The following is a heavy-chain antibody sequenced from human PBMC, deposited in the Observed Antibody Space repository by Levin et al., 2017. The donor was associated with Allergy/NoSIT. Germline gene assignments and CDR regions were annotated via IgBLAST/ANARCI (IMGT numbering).Heavy chain of an antibody. CDR3: ARAPGGYCYDSSGSIDF. CDR2: INPKSGGT. V-gene: IGHV1-2*02. D-gene: IGHD3-22*01. CDR1: GYPFVDYN. Sequence: ASVKVSCKTSGYPFVDYNIQWVRQAPGRGLEWMGWINPKSGGTMFAQKFQGRVTTTRDTSINTVHMELNSLRSDDTAVYFCARAPGGYCYDSSGSIDFWGQGTLVTVSS. J-gene: IGHJ4*02.